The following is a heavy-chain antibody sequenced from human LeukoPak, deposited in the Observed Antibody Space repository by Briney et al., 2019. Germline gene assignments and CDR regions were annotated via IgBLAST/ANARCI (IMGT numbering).Heavy chain of an antibody. Sequence: GGSLRLSCAASGFTFSSYAMHWVRQAPGKGLEWVAFISYNGANEHYADSVKGRFTISRDNSRNTLYLQMKSLRVEDTALYYCANERGNYYFDYWGQGVLVTVSS. D-gene: IGHD1-1*01. J-gene: IGHJ4*02. V-gene: IGHV3-30*18. CDR3: ANERGNYYFDY. CDR2: ISYNGANE. CDR1: GFTFSSYA.